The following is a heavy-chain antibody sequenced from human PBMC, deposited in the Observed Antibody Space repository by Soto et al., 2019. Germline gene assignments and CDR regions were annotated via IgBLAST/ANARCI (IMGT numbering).Heavy chain of an antibody. CDR3: VMGIAAASWFDP. Sequence: KQSQTLSLTCAISGDSVSSNSAAWNWIRQSPSRGLEWLGRTYYRSKWYNDYAVSVKSRITINPDTSKNQLSLQLNSVTPEDTAVYYCVMGIAAASWFDPWGQGTLVTVSS. CDR1: GDSVSSNSAA. J-gene: IGHJ5*02. CDR2: TYYRSKWYN. D-gene: IGHD6-13*01. V-gene: IGHV6-1*01.